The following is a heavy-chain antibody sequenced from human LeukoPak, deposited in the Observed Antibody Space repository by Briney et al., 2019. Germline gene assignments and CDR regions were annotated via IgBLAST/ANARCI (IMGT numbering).Heavy chain of an antibody. CDR2: IIPILGIA. CDR3: ARPSTVTTGTNWFDP. CDR1: GGTFSSYA. D-gene: IGHD4-17*01. J-gene: IGHJ5*02. V-gene: IGHV1-69*04. Sequence: SVKVSCKASGGTFSSYAISWVRQAPGQGLEWMGRIIPILGIANYAQKFQGRVTITADKSTSTAYMELSSLRSEDTAVYYCARPSTVTTGTNWFDPWGQGTLVTVSS.